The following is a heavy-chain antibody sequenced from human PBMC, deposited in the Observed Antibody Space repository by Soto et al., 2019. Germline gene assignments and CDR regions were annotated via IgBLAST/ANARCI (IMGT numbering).Heavy chain of an antibody. CDR1: GYTLTELS. CDR2: FDPEDGET. CDR3: ATERVLIGTEFNWFGP. J-gene: IGHJ5*02. D-gene: IGHD3-22*01. V-gene: IGHV1-24*01. Sequence: ASVKVSCKVSGYTLTELSMHWVRQAPGKGLEWMGGFDPEDGETIYAQKFQGRVTMTEDTSTDTAYMELSSLRSEDTAVYYCATERVLIGTEFNWFGPWGQGTLVTVSS.